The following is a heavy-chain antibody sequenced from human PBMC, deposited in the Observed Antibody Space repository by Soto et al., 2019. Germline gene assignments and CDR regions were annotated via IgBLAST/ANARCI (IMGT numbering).Heavy chain of an antibody. CDR1: GFTFSSYS. Sequence: VQLVESGGGLVKPGGSLRLSCAASGFTFSSYSMNWVRQAPGKGLEWVSSISSSSSYIYYADSVKGRFTISRDNAKNSLYLQMNSLRAEDTAVYYCARDSGDYVRYFDYWGQGTLVTVSS. J-gene: IGHJ4*02. V-gene: IGHV3-21*01. CDR3: ARDSGDYVRYFDY. D-gene: IGHD4-17*01. CDR2: ISSSSSYI.